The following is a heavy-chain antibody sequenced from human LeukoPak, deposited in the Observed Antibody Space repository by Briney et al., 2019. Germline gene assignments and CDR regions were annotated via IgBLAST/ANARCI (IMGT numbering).Heavy chain of an antibody. Sequence: GGSLRPSCVPSAPSSSSFATDWGRQAPGEGLEWGSAISGSGVSTYYADSVEGRFTMSRDNSKKTLYLQVNSLRAEDTAVYYCAKVSSSSPYYFDTCGRKTLVTVSS. CDR2: ISGSGVST. J-gene: IGHJ4*02. CDR3: AKVSSSSPYYFDT. CDR1: APSSSSFA. V-gene: IGHV3-23*01. D-gene: IGHD6-13*01.